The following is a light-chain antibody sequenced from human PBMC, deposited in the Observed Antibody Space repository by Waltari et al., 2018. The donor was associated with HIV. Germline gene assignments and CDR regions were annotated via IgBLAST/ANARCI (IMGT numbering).Light chain of an antibody. CDR2: NAS. CDR3: QQYNSYSRT. Sequence: DIQMTQSPSTLSASVGDRVTITCRASQSISSWLAWYQQQPGKAPKLLIYNASSLESGVPSRFSGSRSVTEFTLTISSLQPDDFATYYCQQYNSYSRTFGQGTKVEIK. J-gene: IGKJ1*01. V-gene: IGKV1-5*03. CDR1: QSISSW.